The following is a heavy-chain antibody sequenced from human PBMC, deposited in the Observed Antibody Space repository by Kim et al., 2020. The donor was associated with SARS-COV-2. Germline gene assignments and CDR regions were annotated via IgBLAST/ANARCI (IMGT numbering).Heavy chain of an antibody. CDR1: GGSISSGGYY. J-gene: IGHJ5*02. CDR2: IYYSGST. Sequence: SETLSLTCTVSGGSISSGGYYWSWIRQHPGKGLEWIGYIYYSGSTYYNPSLKSRVTISVDTSKNPFSLKLSSVTDADTAVYYCARSTGITIFGVVVIGGFDPYAQGTLVTVST. CDR3: ARSTGITIFGVVVIGGFDP. D-gene: IGHD3-3*01. V-gene: IGHV4-31*03.